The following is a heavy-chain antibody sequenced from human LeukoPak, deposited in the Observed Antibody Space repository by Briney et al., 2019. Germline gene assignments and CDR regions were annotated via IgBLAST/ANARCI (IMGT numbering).Heavy chain of an antibody. CDR2: ISWNSGSI. J-gene: IGHJ5*02. CDR1: GFTFDDYA. V-gene: IGHV3-9*01. CDR3: ARGNTRSWFDP. Sequence: GGSLRLSCAASGFTFDDYAMHWVRQAPGKGLEWVSGISWNSGSIGYADSVKGRFTISRDNAKNSLYLQMNSLRAGDTAVYYCARGNTRSWFDPWGQGTLVTVSS.